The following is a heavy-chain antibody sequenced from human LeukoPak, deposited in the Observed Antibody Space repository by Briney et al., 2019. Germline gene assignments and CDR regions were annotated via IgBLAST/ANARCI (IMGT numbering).Heavy chain of an antibody. D-gene: IGHD6-13*01. J-gene: IGHJ5*02. Sequence: PSETLSLTCTVSGGSVSSYYWSWMRQSPGKGLEWIGYIHYSGTTNYDPSLKSRVTISVDTSKNQFSLQLSSMTAADTAVYYCARCSRALNWFDPWGQGTLVTVSS. CDR2: IHYSGTT. CDR3: ARCSRALNWFDP. V-gene: IGHV4-59*02. CDR1: GGSVSSYY.